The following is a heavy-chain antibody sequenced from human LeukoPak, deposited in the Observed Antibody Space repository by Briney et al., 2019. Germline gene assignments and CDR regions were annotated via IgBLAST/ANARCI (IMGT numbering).Heavy chain of an antibody. J-gene: IGHJ4*01. CDR3: ARNYYDFWSASRYFDY. CDR1: GGSFSDYY. Sequence: PSETLSLTCAVYGGSFSDYYWSWIRQPPGKGLEWIGEINHSGSTNYNPSLKSRVTISVDTSKNQFSLKLSSVTAADTAVYYCARNYYDFWSASRYFDYWGQGTLVTVSS. CDR2: INHSGST. D-gene: IGHD3-3*01. V-gene: IGHV4-34*01.